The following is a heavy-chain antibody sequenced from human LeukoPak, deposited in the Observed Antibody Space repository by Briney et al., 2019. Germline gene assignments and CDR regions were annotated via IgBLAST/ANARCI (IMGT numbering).Heavy chain of an antibody. CDR1: GGSISSSNW. J-gene: IGHJ4*02. Sequence: PSETLSLTCAVSGGSISSSNWWSWVRQPPGKGLEWIGEIYHSGSTNYNPSLKSRVTISVDKSKNQFSLKLSSVTAADTAVYYCARSKDNYGYTFDYWGQGTLVTVSS. D-gene: IGHD5-18*01. CDR2: IYHSGST. V-gene: IGHV4-4*02. CDR3: ARSKDNYGYTFDY.